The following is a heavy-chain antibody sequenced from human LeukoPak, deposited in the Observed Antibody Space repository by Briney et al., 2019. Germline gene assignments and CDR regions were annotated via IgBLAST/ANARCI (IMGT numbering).Heavy chain of an antibody. V-gene: IGHV3-11*01. Sequence: GGSLRLSCAVSGFTFSNAWMSWVRQAPGKGLEWVSYISSSGSTIYYADSVKGRFTISRDNAKNSLYLQMNSLRAEDTAVYYCARASVSYGDYGRFDYWGQGTLVTVSS. CDR1: GFTFSNAW. D-gene: IGHD4-17*01. CDR2: ISSSGSTI. CDR3: ARASVSYGDYGRFDY. J-gene: IGHJ4*02.